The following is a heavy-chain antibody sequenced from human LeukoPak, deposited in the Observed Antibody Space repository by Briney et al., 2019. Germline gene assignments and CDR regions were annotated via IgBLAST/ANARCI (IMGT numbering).Heavy chain of an antibody. D-gene: IGHD3-22*01. V-gene: IGHV4-39*07. CDR1: GGSISSSSYY. CDR3: ARASRSSGYFYYYYMDV. Sequence: SETLSLTCTVSGGSISSSSYYWGWIRQPPGKGLEWIGSIYYSGSTNYNPSLKSRVTISVDTSKNQFSLKLSSVTAADTAVYYCARASRSSGYFYYYYMDVWGKGTTVTVSS. J-gene: IGHJ6*03. CDR2: IYYSGST.